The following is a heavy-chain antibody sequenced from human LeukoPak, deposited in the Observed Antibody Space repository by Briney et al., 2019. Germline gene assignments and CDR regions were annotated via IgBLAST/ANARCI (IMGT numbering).Heavy chain of an antibody. CDR1: GFTFSSYG. J-gene: IGHJ4*02. CDR2: ISYDGSNK. Sequence: GGSLRLSCAASGFTFSSYGMHWVRQAPGKGLEWVAVISYDGSNKYYADSVKGRFTISRDNSKNTLYLQMNSLRAEDTAVYYCAKDRADIVATHLDYWGQGTLVTVSS. V-gene: IGHV3-30*18. D-gene: IGHD5-12*01. CDR3: AKDRADIVATHLDY.